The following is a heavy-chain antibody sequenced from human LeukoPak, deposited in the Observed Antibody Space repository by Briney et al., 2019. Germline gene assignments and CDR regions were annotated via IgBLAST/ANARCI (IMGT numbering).Heavy chain of an antibody. CDR3: ARDQAYYYDSSGYYGGFDY. D-gene: IGHD3-22*01. J-gene: IGHJ4*02. V-gene: IGHV1-2*02. CDR1: GYTFTGYY. Sequence: ASVKVSCXASGYTFTGYYMHWVRQAPGQGLEWMGWINPNSGGTNYAQKFQGRVTMTRDTSISTAYMELSRLRSDDTAVYYCARDQAYYYDSSGYYGGFDYWGQGTLVTVSS. CDR2: INPNSGGT.